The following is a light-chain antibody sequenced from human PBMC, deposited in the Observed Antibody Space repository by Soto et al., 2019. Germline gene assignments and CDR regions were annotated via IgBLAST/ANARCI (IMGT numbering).Light chain of an antibody. Sequence: QSVLTQPPSVSGAPGQRVTISCTGSSSNIGAGYDVHWYQQLPGTAPKLLIFANTNRPSGVPDRFSGSKSGTSASLAITGLQAEDEDDYYCQSDDSGRSGSWVFGGGTKLTVL. J-gene: IGLJ3*02. CDR1: SSNIGAGYD. CDR3: QSDDSGRSGSWV. CDR2: ANT. V-gene: IGLV1-40*01.